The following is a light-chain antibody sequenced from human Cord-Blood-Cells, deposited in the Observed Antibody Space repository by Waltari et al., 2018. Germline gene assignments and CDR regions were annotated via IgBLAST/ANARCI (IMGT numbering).Light chain of an antibody. Sequence: DIQMNQSPSSPSASVGDRVTITCRGSQSISSYVNWYQQKPGKAPKLLSYAASSLQSGVQSRFSGSGSGTDFTHAISSLQPGDFATYYCQQSYRTPPTFDGGTRVEIK. CDR2: AAS. J-gene: IGKJ4*01. CDR3: QQSYRTPPT. V-gene: IGKV1-39*01. CDR1: QSISSY.